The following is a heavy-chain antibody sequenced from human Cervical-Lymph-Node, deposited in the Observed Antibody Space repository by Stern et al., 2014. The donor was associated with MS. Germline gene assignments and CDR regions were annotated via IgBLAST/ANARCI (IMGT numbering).Heavy chain of an antibody. Sequence: QVQLVQSGAEVKKPGASVKVSCKASGYTFTSYGISRGRQAPGQGLEWMGMISASNGTTNYAQKLHGRVTMTTDPSTSTAYMELRSLRSDDTAVYYCARGLLGSENAFDIWGQVTMVTVSS. CDR1: GYTFTSYG. CDR3: ARGLLGSENAFDI. J-gene: IGHJ3*02. CDR2: ISASNGTT. D-gene: IGHD2-15*01. V-gene: IGHV1-18*01.